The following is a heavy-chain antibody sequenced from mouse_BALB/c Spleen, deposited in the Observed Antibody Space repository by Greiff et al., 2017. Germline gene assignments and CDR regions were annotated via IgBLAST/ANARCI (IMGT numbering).Heavy chain of an antibody. CDR2: IYPGSGST. D-gene: IGHD1-2*01. V-gene: IGHV1S22*01. CDR3: TRGHYYGYTDY. Sequence: LQQPGSELVRPGASVKLSCKASGYTFTSYWMHWVKQRPGQGLEWIGNIYPGSGSTNYDEKFKSKATLTVDTSSSTAYMQLSSLTSEDSAVYYCTRGHYYGYTDYWGQGTTLTVSS. CDR1: GYTFTSYW. J-gene: IGHJ2*01.